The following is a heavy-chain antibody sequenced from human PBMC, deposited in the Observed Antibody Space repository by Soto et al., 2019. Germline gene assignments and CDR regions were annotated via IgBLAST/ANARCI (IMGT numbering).Heavy chain of an antibody. CDR1: GGTFSSLA. V-gene: IGHV1-69*06. CDR3: ARSPGVFDY. CDR2: LVPVFGTA. J-gene: IGHJ4*02. Sequence: QVQLVQSGAEVKKPGSSVKVSCKASGGTFSSLAISWVRQAPGQGLEWMGGLVPVFGTANYAQKFQERVTITADKSTSTSYMELSSLRSVDTAVYYCARSPGVFDYWGQGTLVTVSS. D-gene: IGHD3-10*01.